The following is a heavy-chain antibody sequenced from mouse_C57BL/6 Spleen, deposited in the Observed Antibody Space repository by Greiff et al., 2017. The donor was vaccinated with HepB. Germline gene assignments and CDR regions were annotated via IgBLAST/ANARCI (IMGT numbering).Heavy chain of an antibody. CDR1: GYTFTSYW. Sequence: QVQLQQPGTELVKPGASVKLSCKASGYTFTSYWMHWVKQRPGQGLEWIGNINPSNGGTNYNEKFKSKATLTVDKSSSTAYMQLSSLTSGDSAVYYGARGGKDGNYPFDYWGQGTTLTVSS. J-gene: IGHJ2*01. D-gene: IGHD2-1*01. CDR2: INPSNGGT. CDR3: ARGGKDGNYPFDY. V-gene: IGHV1-53*01.